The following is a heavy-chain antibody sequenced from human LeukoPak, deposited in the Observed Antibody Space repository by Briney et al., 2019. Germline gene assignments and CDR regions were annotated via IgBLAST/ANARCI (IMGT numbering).Heavy chain of an antibody. CDR3: TRAHQFSSSLETDY. V-gene: IGHV3-74*01. CDR1: GFDFSSYW. Sequence: GGSLRLSCAASGFDFSSYWMHWVRQAPGKGLVWVSRINTDGSSTTYADSVKGRFTISRDNAKNTLYLQMISLRAEDTAVYYCTRAHQFSSSLETDYWGRGTLVTVSS. J-gene: IGHJ4*02. CDR2: INTDGSST. D-gene: IGHD6-6*01.